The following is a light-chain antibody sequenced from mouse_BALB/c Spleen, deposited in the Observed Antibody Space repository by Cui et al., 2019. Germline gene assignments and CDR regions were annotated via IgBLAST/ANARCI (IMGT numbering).Light chain of an antibody. CDR2: LTS. CDR3: QQWSSNPPT. V-gene: IGKV4-68*01. J-gene: IGKJ2*01. Sequence: QFVLTQSPALMSASPGAEVTMTCSASSSVSYMYWYQQKPRSSPKPWIYLTSNLASGVPARFSGSASGTSYSLTISSMEAEDAATYYCQQWSSNPPTFGGGTKLEIK. CDR1: SSVSY.